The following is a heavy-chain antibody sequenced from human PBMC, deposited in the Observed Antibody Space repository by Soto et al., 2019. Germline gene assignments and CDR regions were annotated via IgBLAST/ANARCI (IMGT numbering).Heavy chain of an antibody. CDR3: ARPYCDSTSCYTDWFDP. V-gene: IGHV1-8*01. Sequence: QVQLVQSGAEVKQPGASVKVSCKASGYSFSTYDINWVRQDAGPGLEWMGWVNPKSGNTDYAQRFRGRVKMTRNSSSSTAYLELSALTPEDTALSYCARPYCDSTSCYTDWFDPWGQGTLVTVSS. CDR1: GYSFSTYD. CDR2: VNPKSGNT. D-gene: IGHD2-2*02. J-gene: IGHJ5*02.